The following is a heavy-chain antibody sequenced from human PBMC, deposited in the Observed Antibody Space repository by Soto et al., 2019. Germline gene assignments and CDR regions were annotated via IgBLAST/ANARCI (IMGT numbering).Heavy chain of an antibody. Sequence: ASVKVSCKASGYTFTSYYMHWVRQAPGQGLEWMGIINPSGGSTSYAQKFQGRVTMTRDTSTSTVYMELSSLRSEDTAAYYCARTYESTRMDVWGKGTTVTVSS. CDR3: ARTYESTRMDV. D-gene: IGHD3-22*01. J-gene: IGHJ6*04. CDR1: GYTFTSYY. CDR2: INPSGGST. V-gene: IGHV1-46*01.